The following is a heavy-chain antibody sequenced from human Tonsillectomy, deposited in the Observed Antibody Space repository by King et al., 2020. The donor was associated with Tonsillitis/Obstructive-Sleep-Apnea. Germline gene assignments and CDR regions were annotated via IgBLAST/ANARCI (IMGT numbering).Heavy chain of an antibody. D-gene: IGHD6-6*01. CDR2: IYYDGTT. CDR3: ARHSRDSSWWDYFHFLDV. J-gene: IGHJ6*03. Sequence: LQLQESGPGLVKPSETLSLTCTVSGGSVSSSDYYWGWIRQSPGKGLEWIATIYYDGTTYYNPHLKSRVTISVAPSKNQFSLNLNSVTAADTAVYYCARHSRDSSWWDYFHFLDVWGKRTTVTVSS. CDR1: GGSVSSSDYY. V-gene: IGHV4-39*01.